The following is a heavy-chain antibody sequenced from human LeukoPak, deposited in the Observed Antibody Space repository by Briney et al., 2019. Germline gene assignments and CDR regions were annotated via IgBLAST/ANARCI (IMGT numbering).Heavy chain of an antibody. Sequence: GASVKVSCKASGSTFTSYAMHWVRQAPGQRLEWMGWSNAGNGNTKYSQGFQGRVTITRDTSASTAYMELSSLRSEDMAVYYCARDRGSGWLGFDYWGQGTLVTVSS. D-gene: IGHD6-19*01. CDR2: SNAGNGNT. V-gene: IGHV1-3*02. CDR3: ARDRGSGWLGFDY. CDR1: GSTFTSYA. J-gene: IGHJ4*02.